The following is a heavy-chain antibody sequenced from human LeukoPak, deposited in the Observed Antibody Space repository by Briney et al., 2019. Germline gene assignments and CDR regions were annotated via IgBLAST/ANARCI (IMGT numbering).Heavy chain of an antibody. CDR3: RRDLFASGYYSSNLFDP. Sequence: SQTLSLTCTVSGYSISIGYYWGWIRQAPGKGLEWLGSIYHSGRTYYNPSLKSRVSIYVDTSQNQFSLTLSSVVAAAPSLYYCRRDLFASGYYSSNLFDPWRQRTLVTVSS. V-gene: IGHV4-38-2*02. J-gene: IGHJ5*02. D-gene: IGHD3-22*01. CDR2: IYHSGRT. CDR1: GYSISIGYY.